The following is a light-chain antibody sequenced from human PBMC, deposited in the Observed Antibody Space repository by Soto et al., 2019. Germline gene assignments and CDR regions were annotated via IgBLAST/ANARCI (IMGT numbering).Light chain of an antibody. J-gene: IGKJ1*01. Sequence: DIQMSRSTSTLSASVGDRVTITCRASKNIDSWLVWYQQKTGKTPNILIYNASTFVSGVPPRFSGSGSGRAFTLTIISIQPDDFATYYCQQYHIYSGTFGQGTKVDIK. CDR1: KNIDSW. V-gene: IGKV1-5*03. CDR2: NAS. CDR3: QQYHIYSGT.